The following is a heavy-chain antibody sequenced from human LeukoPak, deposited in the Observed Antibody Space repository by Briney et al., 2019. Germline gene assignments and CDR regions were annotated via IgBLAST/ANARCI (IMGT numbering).Heavy chain of an antibody. CDR2: IYYSGST. J-gene: IGHJ4*02. Sequence: SETLSLTCTVSGGSISSDYWSWIRQPPGKGLEWIGYIYYSGSTNYNPSLKSRVTISVDTSKNQFSLKLSSVTAADTAVYYCARDLAAAGLLDYWGQGTLVTVSS. CDR1: GGSISSDY. CDR3: ARDLAAAGLLDY. V-gene: IGHV4-59*01. D-gene: IGHD6-13*01.